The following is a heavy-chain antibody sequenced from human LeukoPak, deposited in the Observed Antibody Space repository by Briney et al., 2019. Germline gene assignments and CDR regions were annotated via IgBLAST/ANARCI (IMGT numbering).Heavy chain of an antibody. V-gene: IGHV3-30*03. CDR1: GFTFSSYG. CDR3: ARVLGAGTYYYYYGMDV. J-gene: IGHJ6*02. D-gene: IGHD6-19*01. Sequence: PGGSLRLSCAASGFTFSSYGMHWVRQAPGKGLEWVAVISYDGSNKYYADSVRGRFTISRDNSKNTLYLQMNSLRAEDTAVYYCARVLGAGTYYYYYGMDVWGQGTTVTVSS. CDR2: ISYDGSNK.